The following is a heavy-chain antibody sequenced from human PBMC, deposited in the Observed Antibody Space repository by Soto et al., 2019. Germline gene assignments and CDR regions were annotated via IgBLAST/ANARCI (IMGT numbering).Heavy chain of an antibody. CDR2: ISFDGDYK. CDR1: GFTFRSYA. J-gene: IGHJ6*02. CDR3: ARSFPGTRGSGPLVYSYYGVDV. D-gene: IGHD6-19*01. Sequence: TGGSLRLSCAASGFTFRSYAMHWVRQAPGKGLDWVAVISFDGDYKFYADSVTGRFTISRDNSRNTLSLQMNSPRPEDTAIYYCARSFPGTRGSGPLVYSYYGVDVWGQGTTVTSP. V-gene: IGHV3-30-3*01.